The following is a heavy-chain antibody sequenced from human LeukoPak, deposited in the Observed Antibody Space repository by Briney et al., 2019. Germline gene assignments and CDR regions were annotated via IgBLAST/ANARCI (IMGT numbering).Heavy chain of an antibody. J-gene: IGHJ4*02. Sequence: GGSLRLSCAASGFTFSSYAMHWVRQAPGKGLEWVAVISYDGSNKYYADSVKGRFTISRDNSKNTLYLQMNSLRAEDTAVYYCARDSLAYSSSWYPVDYWGQGTLVTVS. CDR2: ISYDGSNK. CDR3: ARDSLAYSSSWYPVDY. CDR1: GFTFSSYA. V-gene: IGHV3-30-3*01. D-gene: IGHD6-13*01.